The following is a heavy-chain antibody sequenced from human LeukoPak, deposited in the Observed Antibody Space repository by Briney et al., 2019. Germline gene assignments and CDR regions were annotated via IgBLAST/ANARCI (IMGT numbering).Heavy chain of an antibody. V-gene: IGHV1-8*01. CDR3: ARGDPDYCSSTSCYLYNWFDP. D-gene: IGHD2-2*01. Sequence: GASVKVSCKASGYTFTSYDINWVRQATGQGLEWMGWMNPNSGNTGYAQKFQGRVTMTRNTSISTAYMELSSLRSEDTAVYYCARGDPDYCSSTSCYLYNWFDPWGQGTLVTVSS. CDR1: GYTFTSYD. CDR2: MNPNSGNT. J-gene: IGHJ5*02.